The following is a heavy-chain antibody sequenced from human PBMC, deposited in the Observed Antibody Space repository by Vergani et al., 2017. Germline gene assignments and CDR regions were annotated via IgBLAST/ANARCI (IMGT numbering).Heavy chain of an antibody. CDR3: AKANPRNSGYDYLYYYHAMDV. CDR2: ISGSGGST. J-gene: IGHJ6*02. CDR1: GFTFNHYA. Sequence: EVQLLESGGDLVQPGGSLRLSCAASGFTFNHYAMNWVRQAPGKGLEWVSGISGSGGSTYYAGSVKGRFTISRVSSNNTLYLQMNSLRAGDTAVYYCAKANPRNSGYDYLYYYHAMDVWGQGTTVTVSS. V-gene: IGHV3-23*01. D-gene: IGHD5-12*01.